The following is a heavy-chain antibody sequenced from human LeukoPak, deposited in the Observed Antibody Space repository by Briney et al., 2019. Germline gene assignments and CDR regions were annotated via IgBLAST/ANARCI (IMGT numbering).Heavy chain of an antibody. CDR1: GGSISSGDYY. Sequence: KASQTLSLTCTVSGGSISSGDYYWSWIRQPPGKGREWIGYIYYSGSTYNNPALKTRVTISFNTSNNQFSLKLSSVTAADTAVYYCARVDPIFLLDYWGQGTLVTVSS. V-gene: IGHV4-30-4*08. CDR3: ARVDPIFLLDY. CDR2: IYYSGST. D-gene: IGHD3-9*01. J-gene: IGHJ4*02.